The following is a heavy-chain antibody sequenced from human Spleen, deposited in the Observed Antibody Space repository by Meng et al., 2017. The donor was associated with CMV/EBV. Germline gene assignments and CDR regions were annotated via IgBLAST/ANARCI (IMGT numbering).Heavy chain of an antibody. Sequence: ASVKVSCKASGYTFTGYYMHWVRQAPGQGLEWMGWINPNTGGTVYAQKFQGRVTMTRDTSITTAYMELNRLTSDDTAVYYCAKLRYYDSSGFDFWGQGTLVTVSS. D-gene: IGHD3-22*01. CDR2: INPNTGGT. CDR1: GYTFTGYY. CDR3: AKLRYYDSSGFDF. J-gene: IGHJ4*02. V-gene: IGHV1-2*02.